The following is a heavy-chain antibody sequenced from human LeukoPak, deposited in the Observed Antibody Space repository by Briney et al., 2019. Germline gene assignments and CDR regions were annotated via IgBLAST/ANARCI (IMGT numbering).Heavy chain of an antibody. CDR3: ARGLHEDPDILTGYWYFDL. D-gene: IGHD3-9*01. J-gene: IGHJ2*01. Sequence: GGSLRLSCAASGFTVKDNFMIWVRQAPGKGLEWVSNIDGASTFIYYADSVKGRFTISRDNAKNSLYLQMNSLRAGDMAVYYCARGLHEDPDILTGYWYFDLWGQGTLVTVSS. CDR2: IDGASTFI. V-gene: IGHV3-11*06. CDR1: GFTVKDNF.